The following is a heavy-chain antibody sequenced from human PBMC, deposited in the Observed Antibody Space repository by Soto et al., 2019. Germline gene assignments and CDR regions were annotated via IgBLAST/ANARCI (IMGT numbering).Heavy chain of an antibody. V-gene: IGHV2-5*02. Sequence: QITLKESGPPLVKPTQTLTLTCTISGFSLSTSGVGVGWIRQPPGKALDWLALIYWDGDKRYSPSLKSMLTITNDTSKNQVGLTMTNMDPVDTATYYCVRLLWFGELTWGQGTLVTVSS. CDR2: IYWDGDK. CDR3: VRLLWFGELT. CDR1: GFSLSTSGVG. D-gene: IGHD3-10*01. J-gene: IGHJ4*02.